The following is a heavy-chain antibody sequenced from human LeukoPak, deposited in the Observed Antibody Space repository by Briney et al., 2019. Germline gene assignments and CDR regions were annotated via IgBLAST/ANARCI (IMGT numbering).Heavy chain of an antibody. J-gene: IGHJ3*02. V-gene: IGHV3-48*04. CDR1: GFTFSSYS. Sequence: GGSLRLSCAASGFTFSSYSMNWVRQAPGKGLEWVSYVSSSGSTICYADSVKGRFTISRDNAKNSLYLQMNSLRAEDTAVYYCARSGVWGGSDAFDIWGQGTMVTVSS. D-gene: IGHD3-16*01. CDR3: ARSGVWGGSDAFDI. CDR2: VSSSGSTI.